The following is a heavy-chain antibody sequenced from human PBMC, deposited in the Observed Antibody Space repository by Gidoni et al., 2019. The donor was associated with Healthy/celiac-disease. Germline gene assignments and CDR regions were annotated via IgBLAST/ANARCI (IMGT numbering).Heavy chain of an antibody. J-gene: IGHJ4*02. D-gene: IGHD6-13*01. CDR2: ISGSGGST. V-gene: IGHV3-23*01. CDR1: GFTFSSYA. Sequence: EVQLLESGGGLVQPGGSLRLSCAAPGFTFSSYAMRWVRQAPGKGLEWVSAISGSGGSTYYADSVKGRFTISRDNSKNTLYLQMNSLRAEDTAVYYCAKSPTGAAAAILGYWGQGTLVTVSS. CDR3: AKSPTGAAAAILGY.